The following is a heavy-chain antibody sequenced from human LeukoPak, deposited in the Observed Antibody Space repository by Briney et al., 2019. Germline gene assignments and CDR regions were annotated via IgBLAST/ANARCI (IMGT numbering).Heavy chain of an antibody. D-gene: IGHD6-13*01. CDR2: IKSKTDGGTT. Sequence: GGSLRLSCAVSGFTFSNAWMSWVRQAPGKGLEWVGRIKSKTDGGTTDYAAPVKGRFTISRDDSENTLYLQMNSLKTEDTAVYYYTTGIAAAGHYYYYYGMDVWGQGTTVTVSS. V-gene: IGHV3-15*01. CDR1: GFTFSNAW. CDR3: TTGIAAAGHYYYYYGMDV. J-gene: IGHJ6*02.